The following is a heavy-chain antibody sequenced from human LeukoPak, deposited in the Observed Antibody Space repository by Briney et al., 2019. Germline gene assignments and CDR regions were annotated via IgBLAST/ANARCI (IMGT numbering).Heavy chain of an antibody. CDR1: GTSLSAYY. CDR2: INHGDSP. CDR3: ASEDYGGNSLQKYLRH. V-gene: IGHV4-34*01. D-gene: IGHD4-17*01. Sequence: TSSETLSLTCGVSGTSLSAYYWAWIRQSPGKGLEWIGEINHGDSPTYRPSLKSRISISLDMSKNQFSLQLRSVTAADAAVYYCASEDYGGNSLQKYLRHWGQGTLVTVSS. J-gene: IGHJ1*01.